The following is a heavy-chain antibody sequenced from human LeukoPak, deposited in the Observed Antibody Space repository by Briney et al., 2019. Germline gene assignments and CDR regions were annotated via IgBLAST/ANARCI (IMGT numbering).Heavy chain of an antibody. V-gene: IGHV4-39*02. CDR2: IYYSGST. Sequence: SETLSLTCTVSGGSISSSSYYWGWIRQPPGKGLEWIGSIYYSGSTYYNPSLKSRVTISVDTSKNQFSLKLSSETAADTAVYYCARDSFYTGYDRGFGYWGQGTLVTVSS. CDR1: GGSISSSSYY. CDR3: ARDSFYTGYDRGFGY. J-gene: IGHJ4*02. D-gene: IGHD5-12*01.